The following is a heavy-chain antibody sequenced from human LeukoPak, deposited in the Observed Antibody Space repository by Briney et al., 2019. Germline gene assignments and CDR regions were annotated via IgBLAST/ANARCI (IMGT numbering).Heavy chain of an antibody. D-gene: IGHD3-10*01. J-gene: IGHJ6*03. CDR2: INTGGSST. V-gene: IGHV3-74*01. CDR1: GFTFSSYW. CDR3: ARAVYGSGSCMDV. Sequence: SGGSLRLSCAASGFTFSSYWMHWVRQAPGKGLVWVSRINTGGSSTNYADSVKGRFTISRDNAKNTLYLQMNSLGAEDTAVYYCARAVYGSGSCMDVWGKGTTVTVSS.